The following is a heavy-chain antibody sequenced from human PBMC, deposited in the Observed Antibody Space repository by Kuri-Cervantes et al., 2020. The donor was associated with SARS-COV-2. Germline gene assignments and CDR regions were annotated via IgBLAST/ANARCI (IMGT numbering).Heavy chain of an antibody. J-gene: IGHJ6*02. Sequence: ASVKVSCKASGYTFTSYAMHWVRQAPGQRLEWMGWINAGNGNTKYSQKFQGRVTITRDTSVSTAYMELSSLRSEDTAVYYCAKGSYNDSSGSNYYYYGMDVWGQGTTVTVSS. V-gene: IGHV1-3*01. D-gene: IGHD3-22*01. CDR3: AKGSYNDSSGSNYYYYGMDV. CDR2: INAGNGNT. CDR1: GYTFTSYA.